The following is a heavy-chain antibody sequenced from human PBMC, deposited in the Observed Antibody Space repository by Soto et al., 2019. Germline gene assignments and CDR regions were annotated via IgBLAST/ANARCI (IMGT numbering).Heavy chain of an antibody. D-gene: IGHD5-12*01. CDR1: GGTFSSYT. CDR2: IIPILGIA. V-gene: IGHV1-69*04. Sequence: SVKVSCKASGGTFSSYTISWVRRAPGQGLEWMGRIIPILGIANYAQKFQGRVTITADKSTSTAYMELSSLRSEDTAVYYCARDTYNGYDSTAPTDDYWGQGTLVTVSS. J-gene: IGHJ4*02. CDR3: ARDTYNGYDSTAPTDDY.